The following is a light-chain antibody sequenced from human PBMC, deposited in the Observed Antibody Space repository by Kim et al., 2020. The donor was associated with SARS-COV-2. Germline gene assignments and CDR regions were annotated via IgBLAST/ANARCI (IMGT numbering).Light chain of an antibody. CDR3: NSRDSSGNHPVV. V-gene: IGLV3-19*01. J-gene: IGLJ2*01. CDR1: SLKNYY. Sequence: SSELTQDPAVSVASGQTVRITCQGHSLKNYYASWYQQKPGQAPVLVIYGKNNRPSGIPDRFSGSSSGNTASLTITGAQAEDEADYYCNSRDSSGNHPVVFGGGTQLTVL. CDR2: GKN.